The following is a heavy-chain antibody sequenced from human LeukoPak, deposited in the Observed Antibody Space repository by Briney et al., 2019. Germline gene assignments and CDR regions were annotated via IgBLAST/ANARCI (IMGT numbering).Heavy chain of an antibody. V-gene: IGHV4-39*07. Sequence: SETLSLTCTVSGGSISSSSYYWGWIRQPPGKGLEWIGSIYYSGCTYYNPSLKSRVTISVDTSKNQFSLKLSSVTAADTAVYYCARELLWFGELSRMDVWGKGTTVTVSS. D-gene: IGHD3-10*01. CDR3: ARELLWFGELSRMDV. CDR2: IYYSGCT. J-gene: IGHJ6*03. CDR1: GGSISSSSYY.